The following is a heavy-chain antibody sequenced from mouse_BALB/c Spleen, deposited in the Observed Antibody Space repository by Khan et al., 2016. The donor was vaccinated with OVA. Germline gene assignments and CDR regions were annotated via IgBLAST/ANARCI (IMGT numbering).Heavy chain of an antibody. CDR1: GYTFTSYT. CDR2: INPSNGYT. Sequence: QVQLKQSGAELARPGASVKMSCKASGYTFTSYTIHWIKKRPGQGLEWIGYINPSNGYTNYNQKFKDKATLTTEKYSTTAYLQLSSLTSDDSAVYNCVRDGAYHRNDGWFAYWGQGTLVTVSA. CDR3: VRDGAYHRNDGWFAY. D-gene: IGHD2-14*01. V-gene: IGHV1-4*01. J-gene: IGHJ3*01.